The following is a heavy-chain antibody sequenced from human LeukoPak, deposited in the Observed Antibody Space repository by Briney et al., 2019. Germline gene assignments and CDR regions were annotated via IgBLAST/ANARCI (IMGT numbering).Heavy chain of an antibody. CDR3: ARAGRDSGTYYTFFDY. V-gene: IGHV4-59*12. CDR2: IYNSGST. CDR1: GDSFSYVY. J-gene: IGHJ4*02. Sequence: SETLSLTCTVSGDSFSYVYWSWIRQPPGKGLEWIGYIYNSGSTNYNPSLKSRVTISLDTSKNQFSLKLSSVTAADTAVYYCARAGRDSGTYYTFFDYWGQGTLVTVSS. D-gene: IGHD3-10*01.